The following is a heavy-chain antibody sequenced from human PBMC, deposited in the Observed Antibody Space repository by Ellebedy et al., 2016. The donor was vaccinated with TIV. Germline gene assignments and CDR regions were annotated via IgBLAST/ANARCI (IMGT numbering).Heavy chain of an antibody. CDR3: ATPPPRVRYCTNGVCYNRFDY. Sequence: PGGSLRLSCAASGFTFSSYAMSWVRQAPGKGLEWVSAISGSGGSTYYADSVKGRFTISRDNSKNTLYLQMNSLRAEDTAVYYCATPPPRVRYCTNGVCYNRFDYWGQGTLVTVSS. J-gene: IGHJ4*02. CDR1: GFTFSSYA. D-gene: IGHD2-8*01. V-gene: IGHV3-23*01. CDR2: ISGSGGST.